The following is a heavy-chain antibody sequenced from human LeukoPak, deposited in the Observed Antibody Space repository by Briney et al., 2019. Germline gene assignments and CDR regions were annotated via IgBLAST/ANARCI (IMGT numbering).Heavy chain of an antibody. CDR3: AKGYPRAFDI. Sequence: SETLSLTCAVYGGSFSGYYWCWIRQPPGTGLERIGEINHSGSTNYNPSLKSRVTISVDTPKNQFALKLSSVTAADTAVYYCAKGYPRAFDIWGQGTMVTDSS. J-gene: IGHJ3*02. D-gene: IGHD5-18*01. V-gene: IGHV4-34*01. CDR2: INHSGST. CDR1: GGSFSGYY.